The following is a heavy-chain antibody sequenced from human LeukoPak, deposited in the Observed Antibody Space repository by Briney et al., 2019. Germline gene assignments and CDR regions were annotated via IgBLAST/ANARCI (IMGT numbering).Heavy chain of an antibody. V-gene: IGHV3-21*01. Sequence: PGGSLRLSCAASGFTFSSYSMNWVRQAPGKGLEWVSSISSSSSYIYYADSVKGRFTISRDNAKNSLYLQMDSLRAKDTPVYYCARAASSEYQLLSWFDPWGQGTLVTVSS. CDR3: ARAASSEYQLLSWFDP. CDR2: ISSSSSYI. J-gene: IGHJ5*02. D-gene: IGHD2-2*01. CDR1: GFTFSSYS.